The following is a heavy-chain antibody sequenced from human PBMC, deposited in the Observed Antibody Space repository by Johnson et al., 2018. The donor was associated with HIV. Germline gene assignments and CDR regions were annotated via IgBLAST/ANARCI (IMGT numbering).Heavy chain of an antibody. J-gene: IGHJ3*02. Sequence: QVQLVESGGDLVKPGGSLRVSCAASGFTFSSYAMHWVRQAPGKGLEWVAVISYDGSNKYYADSVKGQFTISRDNSKNTLYLQMNSLRAVDTAMYYCARDWEEHGAFDIWGQGTMVTVSS. V-gene: IGHV3-30*04. CDR3: ARDWEEHGAFDI. CDR1: GFTFSSYA. CDR2: ISYDGSNK. D-gene: IGHD1-26*01.